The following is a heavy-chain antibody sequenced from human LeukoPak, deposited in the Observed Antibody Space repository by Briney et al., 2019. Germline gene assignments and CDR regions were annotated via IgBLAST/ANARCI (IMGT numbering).Heavy chain of an antibody. CDR3: ARGNYLQTN. CDR2: INGDGSST. Sequence: GGSLRLSCAASGFTFSSYWMHWIRQAPGKRLVWVSRINGDGSSTGYADSVKGRFTISRDNAKNTLYLQMNSLRVEDTAVYYCARGNYLQTNWGQGTLVTVSS. D-gene: IGHD5-24*01. CDR1: GFTFSSYW. V-gene: IGHV3-74*01. J-gene: IGHJ4*02.